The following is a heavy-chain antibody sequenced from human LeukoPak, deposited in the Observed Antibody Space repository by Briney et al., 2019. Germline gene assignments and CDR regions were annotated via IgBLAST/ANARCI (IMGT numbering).Heavy chain of an antibody. Sequence: GGSLRLSCAASGFTFSSYSMNWVRQAPGKGLEWVSYISSSSSTIYYADSVKGRLTISRDNAKNSLYLQMNSLRAEDTAVYYCARLGSSGYVDYYYYMDVWGKGTTVTVSS. J-gene: IGHJ6*03. CDR2: ISSSSSTI. CDR1: GFTFSSYS. D-gene: IGHD3-22*01. CDR3: ARLGSSGYVDYYYYMDV. V-gene: IGHV3-48*01.